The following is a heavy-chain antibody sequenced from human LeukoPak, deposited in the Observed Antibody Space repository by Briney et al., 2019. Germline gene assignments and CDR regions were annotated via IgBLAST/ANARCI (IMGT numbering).Heavy chain of an antibody. CDR1: GDTFTSYA. D-gene: IGHD1-26*01. J-gene: IGHJ3*02. Sequence: ASAKVSCKASGDTFTSYAMHWVRQAPGQRLEWMGWINAGNGNTKYSQKFQGRVTITRDTSASTAYMELSSLRSEDTAVYYCARRRVASAFDIWGQGTMVTVSS. V-gene: IGHV1-3*01. CDR3: ARRRVASAFDI. CDR2: INAGNGNT.